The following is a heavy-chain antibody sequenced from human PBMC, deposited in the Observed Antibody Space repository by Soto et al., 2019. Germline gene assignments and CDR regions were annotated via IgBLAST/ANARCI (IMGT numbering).Heavy chain of an antibody. Sequence: EVQLVESGGGLVQPGGSLRLSCSASGFTVSTNYMTWVRQAPGKGLEWVATIYSGGSTYYADSVKRRFTISRDYSENRLSLQMISRRYENTAVYYSALAQTDTQWAEDFQTWGQGPLVTASS. CDR2: IYSGGST. CDR1: GFTVSTNY. D-gene: IGHD6-19*01. V-gene: IGHV3-66*01. J-gene: IGHJ1*01. CDR3: ALAQTDTQWAEDFQT.